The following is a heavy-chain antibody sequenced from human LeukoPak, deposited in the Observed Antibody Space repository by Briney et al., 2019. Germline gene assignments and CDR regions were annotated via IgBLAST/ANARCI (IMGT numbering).Heavy chain of an antibody. CDR3: ARGLTDDDFWSGHHPGSYYMDV. Sequence: PSETLSLTCAVSGYSIICGYYWGWVRQPPGKGLEWIGSIYHSGSTYYNPSLKTRVTISVDTSKNQFSLKLSSVTAADTAVYYCARGLTDDDFWSGHHPGSYYMDVWGKGTTATVSS. CDR2: IYHSGST. J-gene: IGHJ6*03. CDR1: GYSIICGYY. V-gene: IGHV4-38-2*01. D-gene: IGHD3-3*01.